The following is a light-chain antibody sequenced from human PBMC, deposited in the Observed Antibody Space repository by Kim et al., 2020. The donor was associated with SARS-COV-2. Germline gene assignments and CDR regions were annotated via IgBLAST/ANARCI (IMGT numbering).Light chain of an antibody. CDR3: KHYDVRPPWT. V-gene: IGKV1-5*01. Sequence: DIQMTQFPSTLSASVGDRVTITCRASQSVSYYLAWYQQKPGKAPNLLVFDASTLLTGVPSRFSAFGSGTDFTLTITSLQPDDFATDYCKHYDVRPPWTFGPGTKVDIK. CDR2: DAS. CDR1: QSVSYY. J-gene: IGKJ1*01.